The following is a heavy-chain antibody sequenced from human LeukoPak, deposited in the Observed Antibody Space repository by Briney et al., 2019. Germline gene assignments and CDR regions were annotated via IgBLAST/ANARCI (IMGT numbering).Heavy chain of an antibody. CDR3: ASASSHRIAAGGDY. CDR2: INSDGSSR. CDR1: GFTFTHFY. V-gene: IGHV3-74*01. Sequence: GGSLRLSCAASGFTFTHFYMNWVRQAPGKGLEWVSRINSDGSSRNYADSVKGRFTISRDNAKNTLYLQMNSLRAEDTAVYYCASASSHRIAAGGDYWGQGTLVTVSS. J-gene: IGHJ4*02. D-gene: IGHD6-13*01.